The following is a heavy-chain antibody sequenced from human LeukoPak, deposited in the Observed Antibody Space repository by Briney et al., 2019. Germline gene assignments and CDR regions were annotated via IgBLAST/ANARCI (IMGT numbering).Heavy chain of an antibody. J-gene: IGHJ3*02. D-gene: IGHD1-26*01. Sequence: SETLSLTCTVSGGSISSYYWSWIRQPAGKGLEWIGRIYTSGSTNCNPSLKSRVTMSVDTSKNQFSLKLSSVTAADTAVYYCARPRGSYSWYAFDIWGQGTMVTVSS. CDR2: IYTSGST. CDR3: ARPRGSYSWYAFDI. CDR1: GGSISSYY. V-gene: IGHV4-4*07.